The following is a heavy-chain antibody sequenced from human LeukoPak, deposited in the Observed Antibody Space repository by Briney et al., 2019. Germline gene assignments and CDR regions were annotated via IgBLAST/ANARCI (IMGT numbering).Heavy chain of an antibody. CDR3: ARDSTRYTTVPLDY. D-gene: IGHD1-14*01. CDR2: IYASGST. Sequence: SETLSLTCTVPGDSLTNYYWNWIRQPAGKGLEWIGRIYASGSTDYNPSLKSRVTMSLDTSKNQFSLRLTSVTAADTAVYYCARDSTRYTTVPLDYWGQGTLVTVSS. CDR1: GDSLTNYY. J-gene: IGHJ4*02. V-gene: IGHV4-4*07.